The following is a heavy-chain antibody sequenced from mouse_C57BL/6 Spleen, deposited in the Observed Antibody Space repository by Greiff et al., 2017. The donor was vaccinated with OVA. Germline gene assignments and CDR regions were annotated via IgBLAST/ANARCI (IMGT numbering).Heavy chain of an antibody. V-gene: IGHV1-18*01. CDR1: GYTFTDYN. J-gene: IGHJ3*01. CDR2: INPNNGGT. Sequence: VQLQQSGPELVKPGASVKIPCKASGYTFTDYNMDWVKQSHGKSLEWIGDINPNNGGTIYNQKFKGKATLTVDKSSSTAYMELRSLTSEDTAVYYCARSDDGYNGGFAYWGQGTLVTVSA. D-gene: IGHD2-3*01. CDR3: ARSDDGYNGGFAY.